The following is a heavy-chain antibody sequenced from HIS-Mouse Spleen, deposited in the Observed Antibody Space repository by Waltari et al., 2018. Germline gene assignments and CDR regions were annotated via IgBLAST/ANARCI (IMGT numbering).Heavy chain of an antibody. Sequence: QVQLQQSGPGLVKPSQTLPLTCAISRDSVSSKRSPWNWLRQSPSRGLEWLGRTYYRSKWYNDYAVSVKSRITINPDTSKNQFSLQLNSVTPEDTAVYYCARDHWGCDYWGQGTLVTVSS. J-gene: IGHJ4*02. V-gene: IGHV6-1*01. CDR2: TYYRSKWYN. D-gene: IGHD7-27*01. CDR3: ARDHWGCDY. CDR1: RDSVSSKRSP.